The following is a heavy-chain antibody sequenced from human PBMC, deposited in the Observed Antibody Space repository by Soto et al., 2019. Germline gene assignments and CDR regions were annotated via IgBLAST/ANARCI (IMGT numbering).Heavy chain of an antibody. V-gene: IGHV3-21*01. CDR2: ISSGSDYI. CDR3: ARSPVGDAFNV. CDR1: GFTFSGYS. J-gene: IGHJ3*01. Sequence: EVQLVESGGGLVKPGGSLRLSCAASGFTFSGYSMNWVRQAPGKGLEWVSSISSGSDYIFYADSVKGRFTISRDNAKNSLFLQMNSLTAEDTAVYYCARSPVGDAFNVWGQGPVVAVSS.